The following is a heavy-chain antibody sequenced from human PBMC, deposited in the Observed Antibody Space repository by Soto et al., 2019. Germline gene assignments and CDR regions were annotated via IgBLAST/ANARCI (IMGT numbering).Heavy chain of an antibody. D-gene: IGHD3-9*01. Sequence: QVQLQESGPGLVKPSENLYLTCTVSGGSTRNYFWSWIRQPPGKGLEWIGCIYYSGTTNHNSSLKSRVTISLDTSKNQFSLRLRSVTAADTAVYYCAGYVNPYDTAVWFDPWGQGTLVTVSS. CDR1: GGSTRNYF. CDR3: AGYVNPYDTAVWFDP. V-gene: IGHV4-59*01. CDR2: IYYSGTT. J-gene: IGHJ5*02.